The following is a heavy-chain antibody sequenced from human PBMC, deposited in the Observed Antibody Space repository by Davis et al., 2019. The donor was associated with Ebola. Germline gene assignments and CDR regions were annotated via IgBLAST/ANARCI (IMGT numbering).Heavy chain of an antibody. CDR3: VRGGYTSAIDY. V-gene: IGHV1-2*02. CDR2: MNPNTGDT. CDR1: GYTFTDYY. D-gene: IGHD5-18*01. Sequence: ASVKVSCKASGYTFTDYYMHWVRQAPGQGLEWMGWMNPNTGDTNYEQNFQGRVTLSRDTSISTAYMELSSLRYDDTAVYYCVRGGYTSAIDYWGQGTLVTVSS. J-gene: IGHJ4*02.